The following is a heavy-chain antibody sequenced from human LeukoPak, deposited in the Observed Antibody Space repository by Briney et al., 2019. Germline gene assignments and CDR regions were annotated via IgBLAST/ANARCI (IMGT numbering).Heavy chain of an antibody. D-gene: IGHD3-10*01. J-gene: IGHJ4*02. CDR2: ISYDGSNK. Sequence: SGRSLRLSCAASGFTFSSYGMHWVRQAPGKGLEWVAVISYDGSNKYYADSVKGRFTISRDNSKNTLYLQMNSLRAEDTAVYYGAKSSADASTDFDYWGQGTLVTVSS. CDR1: GFTFSSYG. CDR3: AKSSADASTDFDY. V-gene: IGHV3-30*18.